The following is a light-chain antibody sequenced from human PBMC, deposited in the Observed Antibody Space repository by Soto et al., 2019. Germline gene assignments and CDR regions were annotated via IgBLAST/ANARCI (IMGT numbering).Light chain of an antibody. CDR3: QQYGSSPWT. J-gene: IGKJ1*01. V-gene: IGKV3-20*01. CDR1: QSVSSSY. CDR2: DAS. Sequence: EIVLTQSPGTLSLSPGERATLSCRASQSVSSSYLAWYQQKLGQAPRLLIYDASSRATGIPDRFSGSGSGTDFTLTINRLEPEVFAVYYCQQYGSSPWTFGQGTKVDIK.